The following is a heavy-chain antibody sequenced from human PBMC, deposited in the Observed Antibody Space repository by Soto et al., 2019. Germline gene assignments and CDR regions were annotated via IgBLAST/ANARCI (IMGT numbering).Heavy chain of an antibody. V-gene: IGHV1-3*01. J-gene: IGHJ6*02. CDR1: GYTFTTYS. CDR2: IHAGNGNT. Sequence: GASVKVSCKASGYTFTTYSMHWVRQAPGQRLEGMGWIHAGNGNTEHSQKFQGRVTITSDTSASTAYLELGSLRSEDTAVYYCARAACSSTSCYNYYAYGMDVWGQGTAVTVSS. CDR3: ARAACSSTSCYNYYAYGMDV. D-gene: IGHD2-2*01.